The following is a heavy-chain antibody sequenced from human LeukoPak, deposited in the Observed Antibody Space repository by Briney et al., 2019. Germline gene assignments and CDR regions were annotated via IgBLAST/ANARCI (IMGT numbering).Heavy chain of an antibody. CDR1: GFTFSTYA. Sequence: PGGSLRLSCSASGFTFSTYAMHWVRQAPGKGLEYVSSVSSNVHSTHYADSVKGRFAISRDNSKNTLYLQMSSLRTEDTAVYYCVKDSKSSGWYIPPNFDYWGQGTLVTVSS. J-gene: IGHJ4*02. CDR3: VKDSKSSGWYIPPNFDY. CDR2: VSSNVHST. D-gene: IGHD6-19*01. V-gene: IGHV3-64D*09.